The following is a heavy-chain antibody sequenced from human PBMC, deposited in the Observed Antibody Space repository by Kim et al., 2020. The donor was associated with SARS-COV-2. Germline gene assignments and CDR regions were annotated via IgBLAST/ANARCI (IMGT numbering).Heavy chain of an antibody. CDR1: GYTFTTYG. V-gene: IGHV1-18*01. Sequence: ASVKVSCKASGYTFTTYGISWVRQAPGQGLEWMGWISPYNGKTNYAQRLQGRVTMTTDTSTRTVYMELRSLRSDDTAMYYCARGGTDCSGGTCPLVNWFDPWDQGTPVTVSS. CDR3: ARGGTDCSGGTCPLVNWFDP. CDR2: ISPYNGKT. J-gene: IGHJ5*02. D-gene: IGHD2-15*01.